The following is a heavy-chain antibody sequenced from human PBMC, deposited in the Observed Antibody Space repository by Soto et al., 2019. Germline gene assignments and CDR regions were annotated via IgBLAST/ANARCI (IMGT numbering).Heavy chain of an antibody. V-gene: IGHV3-21*01. D-gene: IGHD1-26*01. CDR1: GFIFSTYT. CDR3: AREKSGSWDV. J-gene: IGHJ6*02. CDR2: ISSSSSNI. Sequence: PGGSLRLSCVASGFIFSTYTMSWVRQAPGAGLEWVTSISSSSSNIYYAGSVKGRFTVSRDNAKNSLYLQLTGLRVEDTAFYYCAREKSGSWDVWGQGTTVTVSS.